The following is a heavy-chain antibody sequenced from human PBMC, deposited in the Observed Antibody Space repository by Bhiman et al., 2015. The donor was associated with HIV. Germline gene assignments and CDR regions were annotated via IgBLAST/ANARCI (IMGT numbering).Heavy chain of an antibody. Sequence: EVQLVESGGGLVQSGGSLRLSCAASGFTFSSHSMNWVRQAPGKGLEWVSSISSSSYYIYYADSVKGRFTISRDNAKNSLYLQMNSLRAEDTAVYYCARGSSSSLSAERFDPWGQGTLVTVSS. CDR1: GFTFSSHS. CDR3: ARGSSSSLSAERFDP. D-gene: IGHD6-6*01. J-gene: IGHJ5*02. V-gene: IGHV3-21*02. CDR2: ISSSSYYI.